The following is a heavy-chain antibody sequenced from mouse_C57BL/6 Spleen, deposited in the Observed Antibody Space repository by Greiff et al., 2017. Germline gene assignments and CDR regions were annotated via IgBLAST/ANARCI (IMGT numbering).Heavy chain of an antibody. Sequence: VKLLQSGGGLVQPGGSLSISCAASGFTFTDYYMSWVRQPPGKALEWFGFIRNKANGYTTEYSASVKGRFTISRATAQSILYLQMNALRAEDSATEDCASDRGGSGYFDDWGKGTTLTVSS. CDR1: GFTFTDYY. CDR3: ASDRGGSGYFDD. D-gene: IGHD1-1*02. J-gene: IGHJ2*01. V-gene: IGHV7-3*01. CDR2: IRNKANGYTT.